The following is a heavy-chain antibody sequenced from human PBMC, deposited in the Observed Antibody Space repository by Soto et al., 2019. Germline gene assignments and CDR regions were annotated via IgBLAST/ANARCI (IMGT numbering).Heavy chain of an antibody. Sequence: SETLSLTCTVSGGSISSYYWSWIRQPPGKGLEWIGYIYYSGSTNYNPSFKSRVTISVDTSKNQFSLKLSSVTAADTAVYYCASVGYYDSSGYYPYGAFDIWGQGTMVTVSS. V-gene: IGHV4-59*01. J-gene: IGHJ3*02. CDR3: ASVGYYDSSGYYPYGAFDI. D-gene: IGHD3-22*01. CDR1: GGSISSYY. CDR2: IYYSGST.